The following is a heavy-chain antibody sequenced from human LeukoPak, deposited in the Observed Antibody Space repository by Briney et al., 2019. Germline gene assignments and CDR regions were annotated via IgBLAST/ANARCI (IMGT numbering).Heavy chain of an antibody. Sequence: SETLSLTCTVSGGSISSYYWSWIRQPPGKGLEWIGYIYYSGSTNYNPSLKSRVTISVDTSKNQFSLKLSSVTAADTAAYYCASSGYCSSTSCYLLSYWGQGTLVTVSS. J-gene: IGHJ4*02. CDR1: GGSISSYY. CDR3: ASSGYCSSTSCYLLSY. V-gene: IGHV4-59*01. D-gene: IGHD2-2*01. CDR2: IYYSGST.